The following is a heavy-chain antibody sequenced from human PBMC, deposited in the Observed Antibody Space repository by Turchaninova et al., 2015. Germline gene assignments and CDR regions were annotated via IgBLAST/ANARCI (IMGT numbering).Heavy chain of an antibody. CDR2: IFSNDEK. D-gene: IGHD1-26*01. CDR1: GFSLSNARMG. Sequence: QVTLKESGPVLVKPTETLTLTCTVSGFSLSNARMGVSWIRQPPGTALEWLAQIFSNDEKPYSTSLNSRHPISKDTSKSQVVLTMTNMDPVDTATYYCARFRGSYQYYFDYWGQGTLVTVSS. CDR3: ARFRGSYQYYFDY. J-gene: IGHJ4*02. V-gene: IGHV2-26*01.